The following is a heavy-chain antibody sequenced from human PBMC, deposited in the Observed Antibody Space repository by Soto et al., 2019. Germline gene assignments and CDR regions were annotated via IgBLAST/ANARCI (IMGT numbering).Heavy chain of an antibody. V-gene: IGHV3-23*01. CDR3: TKTPRSFYYYMDV. CDR1: GFTFSTYA. J-gene: IGHJ6*03. D-gene: IGHD3-3*01. Sequence: EVQVLESGGGLVEPGGSLRLSCVGSGFTFSTYAMNWVRRAPGKGLEWVSGTSGSGSDRYYADSVRGRFIISRDNSNNTLNLQMDSLRAEDTAIYYCTKTPRSFYYYMDVWGKGTTVTVSS. CDR2: TSGSGSDR.